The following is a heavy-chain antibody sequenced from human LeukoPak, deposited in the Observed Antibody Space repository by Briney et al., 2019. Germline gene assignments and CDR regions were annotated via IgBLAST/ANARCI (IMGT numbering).Heavy chain of an antibody. Sequence: GGSLRLSCAASGFTFNNAWMSWVRQAPGKGLEWVGRIRAETAGGTTDYGAPVKGRFTISRDDSKNTLYLQMNSLKTEVTAVYFCSTGGGTNDYWGQGTLVTVSS. CDR2: IRAETAGGTT. CDR3: STGGGTNDY. J-gene: IGHJ4*02. V-gene: IGHV3-15*01. CDR1: GFTFNNAW. D-gene: IGHD2-15*01.